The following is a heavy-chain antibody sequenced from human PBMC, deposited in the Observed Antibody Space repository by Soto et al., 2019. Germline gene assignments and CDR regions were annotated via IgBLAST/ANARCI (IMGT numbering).Heavy chain of an antibody. V-gene: IGHV4-38-2*02. Sequence: SETLSLTCTVSGDSISSGSYWGWIRQPPGEGPEWIASIYHGGTTFYNPSLKSRISISVDTSKNQFSLRLTSVAAADTATYYCARVHVMVVAGSTFDYWGQVTLVTVSS. CDR1: GDSISSGSY. D-gene: IGHD6-19*01. CDR2: IYHGGTT. J-gene: IGHJ4*03. CDR3: ARVHVMVVAGSTFDY.